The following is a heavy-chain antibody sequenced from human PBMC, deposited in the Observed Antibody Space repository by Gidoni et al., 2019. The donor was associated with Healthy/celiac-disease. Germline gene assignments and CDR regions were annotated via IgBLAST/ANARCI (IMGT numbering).Heavy chain of an antibody. D-gene: IGHD3-10*01. CDR2: SSGSGGST. CDR3: AKWGFGEFSYFDY. J-gene: IGHJ4*02. CDR1: GFTFSSYA. Sequence: EVQLLESGGGLVQPGGSLRLSCAASGFTFSSYAMSWVRQAPGKGLGWVSASSGSGGSTYYADSVKGRFTISRDNSKNTLYLQMNSLRAEDTAVYYCAKWGFGEFSYFDYWGQGTLVTVSS. V-gene: IGHV3-23*01.